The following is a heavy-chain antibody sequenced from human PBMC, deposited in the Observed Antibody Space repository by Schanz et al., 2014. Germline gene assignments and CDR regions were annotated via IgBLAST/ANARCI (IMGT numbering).Heavy chain of an antibody. D-gene: IGHD1-1*01. V-gene: IGHV3-23*01. CDR1: GFSFSSYA. Sequence: EMQLLESGGGLIQPGGSLRLSCAASGFSFSSYAMGWVRQARGKGLEWVSTIGTSGGTNYAESVKGRFTISRDNSKNTLYLQMNSLRAEDTAVYFCAKIERNEDWGQGTLVTVSS. J-gene: IGHJ4*02. CDR2: IGTSGGT. CDR3: AKIERNED.